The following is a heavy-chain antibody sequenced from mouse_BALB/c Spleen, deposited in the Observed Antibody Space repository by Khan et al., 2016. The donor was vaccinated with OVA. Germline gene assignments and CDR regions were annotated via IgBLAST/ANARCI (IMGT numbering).Heavy chain of an antibody. V-gene: IGHV5-6-5*01. CDR1: GFTFSTYA. CDR3: AREAYRYDEYYFDY. Sequence: EVELVESGGDSVKPGGSLKLSCAVSGFTFSTYAMSWVRQTPEKRLEWVASISSGGSTYYPDSVKGRFTISRDNARNIVYPQMTSLRSEDMAMYYCAREAYRYDEYYFDYWGQGTTLTVSS. CDR2: ISSGGST. J-gene: IGHJ2*01. D-gene: IGHD2-14*01.